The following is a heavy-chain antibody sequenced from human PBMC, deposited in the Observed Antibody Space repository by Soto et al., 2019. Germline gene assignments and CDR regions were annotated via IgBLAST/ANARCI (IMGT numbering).Heavy chain of an antibody. CDR1: GGSISSGGYY. V-gene: IGHV4-31*03. J-gene: IGHJ4*02. D-gene: IGHD5-12*01. CDR3: ARGRWLRGAYYFDY. CDR2: IYYSGST. Sequence: QVQLQESGPGLVKPSQTLSLTCTVSGGSISSGGYYWSWIRQHPGKGLEWIGYIYYSGSTYYNPSLKSRVTISVDRSKNQFSLKLSSVTAADTAVYYCARGRWLRGAYYFDYWGQGTLVTVSS.